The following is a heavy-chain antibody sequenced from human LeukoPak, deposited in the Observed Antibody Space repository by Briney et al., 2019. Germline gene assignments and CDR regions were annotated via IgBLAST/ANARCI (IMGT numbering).Heavy chain of an antibody. CDR1: GGSISSSNW. J-gene: IGHJ4*02. Sequence: SETLSLTCAVSGGSISSSNWWSWVRQPPGKGLEWIGEIYHSGSTNYNPSLKSRVTISVDKSKNQFSLKLSSVTAADTAVYYCAVYGSGSYFIDYWGQGTLDTVSS. D-gene: IGHD3-10*01. V-gene: IGHV4-4*02. CDR2: IYHSGST. CDR3: AVYGSGSYFIDY.